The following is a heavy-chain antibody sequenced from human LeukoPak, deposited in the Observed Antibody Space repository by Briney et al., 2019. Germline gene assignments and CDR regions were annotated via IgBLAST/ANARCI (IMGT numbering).Heavy chain of an antibody. J-gene: IGHJ4*02. CDR1: GFTFDDFT. CDR2: IAWNSGSI. V-gene: IGHV3-9*01. CDR3: AKALQAYYYDSSGH. D-gene: IGHD3-22*01. Sequence: GGSLRLSCAASGFTFDDFTMHWVRQAPGKGLEWVSGIAWNSGSIGYADSVKGRFTISRDNAKNSLYLQMNSLRAEDTALYYCAKALQAYYYDSSGHWGQGTLVTVSS.